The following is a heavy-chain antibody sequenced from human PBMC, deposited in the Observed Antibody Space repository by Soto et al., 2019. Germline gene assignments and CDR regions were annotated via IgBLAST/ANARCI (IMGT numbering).Heavy chain of an antibody. CDR2: INAGNGNT. CDR3: ARAWVVVTAPDY. CDR1: GYTFTSYA. J-gene: IGHJ4*02. Sequence: GASVKLSCKASGYTFTSYAMHWVRQAPGQRLEWMGWINAGNGNTKYSQKFQGRVTITRDTSASTAYMELSSLRSEDTAVYYCARAWVVVTAPDYWGQGTLVTVSS. D-gene: IGHD2-21*02. V-gene: IGHV1-3*01.